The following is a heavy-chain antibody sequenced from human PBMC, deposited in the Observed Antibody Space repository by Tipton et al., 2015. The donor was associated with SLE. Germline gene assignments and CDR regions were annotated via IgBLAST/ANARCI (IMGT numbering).Heavy chain of an antibody. V-gene: IGHV4-39*07. Sequence: TLSLTCTVSGGSISSSSYYWGWIRQPPGKGLEWIGEISHSEASYNPSLKSRVTISLDTSKNQFSLKLISVTAADTAVYFCARGALALIRGVATKNFDYWGQGTLVTVST. J-gene: IGHJ4*02. CDR2: ISHSEA. CDR3: ARGALALIRGVATKNFDY. CDR1: GGSISSSSYY. D-gene: IGHD3-10*01.